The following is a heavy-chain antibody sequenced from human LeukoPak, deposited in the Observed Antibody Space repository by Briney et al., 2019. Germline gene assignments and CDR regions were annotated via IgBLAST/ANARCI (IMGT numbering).Heavy chain of an antibody. CDR1: GYRFTNYW. V-gene: IGHV5-51*01. D-gene: IGHD3-22*01. J-gene: IGHJ4*02. CDR2: IYPGDSDI. CDR3: TRQGVYFSDSSAFYY. Sequence: GESLKISCKGSGYRFTNYWIAWVRQMPGKGLELMGSIYPGDSDIRYSPSFQGQVTISADKSFTTAYLQWRSLKASDTATYYCTRQGVYFSDSSAFYYWGQGTRVTVSS.